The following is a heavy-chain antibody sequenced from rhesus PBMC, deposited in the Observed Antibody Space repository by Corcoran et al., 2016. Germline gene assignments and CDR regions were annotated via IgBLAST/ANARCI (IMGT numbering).Heavy chain of an antibody. D-gene: IGHD5-24*01. V-gene: IGHV4-122*02. CDR2: IISSKNT. Sequence: QVQLQESGPGLVKPSETLSLTCAFSGGSISRDYNYWSWIRQPPGKGLEWIGSIISSKNTNYNPSLKSRLTISGDTSKTQFSLRLSSVTAADSAVYYCARYSGSIYGSFDSWGQGVLVTVSS. CDR1: GGSISRDYNY. J-gene: IGHJ4*01. CDR3: ARYSGSIYGSFDS.